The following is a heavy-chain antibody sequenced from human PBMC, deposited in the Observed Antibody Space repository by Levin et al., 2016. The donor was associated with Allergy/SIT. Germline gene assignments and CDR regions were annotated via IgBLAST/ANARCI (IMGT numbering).Heavy chain of an antibody. CDR2: IYPGDSDT. Sequence: VRQMPGKGLEWMGIIYPGDSDTRYSPSFQGQVTISADKSISTAYLQWSSLKASDTAMYYCALSAGDWVVVGSGGYWGQGTLVTVSS. J-gene: IGHJ4*02. CDR3: ALSAGDWVVVGSGGY. V-gene: IGHV5-51*01. D-gene: IGHD2-15*01.